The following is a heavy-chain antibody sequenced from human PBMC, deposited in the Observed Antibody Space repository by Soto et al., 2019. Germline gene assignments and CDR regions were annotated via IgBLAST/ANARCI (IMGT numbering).Heavy chain of an antibody. CDR3: ARGGLYYYYYYGMDV. V-gene: IGHV4-59*01. CDR2: IYYSGST. CDR1: CGSISSYC. J-gene: IGHJ6*02. Sequence: PSETLSLTCTVSCGSISSYCWSWIRQPPGKGLEWIGYIYYSGSTNYNPSLKSRVTISVDTSKNQFSLKLSSVTAADTAVYYCARGGLYYYYYYGMDVWGQGTTVT.